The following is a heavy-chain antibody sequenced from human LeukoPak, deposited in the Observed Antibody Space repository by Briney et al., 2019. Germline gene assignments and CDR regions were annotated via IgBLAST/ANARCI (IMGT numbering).Heavy chain of an antibody. V-gene: IGHV4-39*01. J-gene: IGHJ4*02. D-gene: IGHD6-13*01. CDR2: IYYSGST. Sequence: SETLSLTCTVSGGSISSSSYYWGWIRQPAGKGLEWIGSIYYSGSTYYNPSLKSRVTISADTSKNQFSLKLSSVTAADTAVYYCARGSYSSSWPYKYHFDYWGQGTLVTVSS. CDR1: GGSISSSSYY. CDR3: ARGSYSSSWPYKYHFDY.